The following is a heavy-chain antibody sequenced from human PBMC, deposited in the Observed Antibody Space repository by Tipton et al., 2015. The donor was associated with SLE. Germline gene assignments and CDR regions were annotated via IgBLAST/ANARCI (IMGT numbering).Heavy chain of an antibody. CDR2: TYYNGST. V-gene: IGHV4-39*01. Sequence: TLSLTCIVSGDSISSSSYYWGWIRQPPGKGLEWIGSTYYNGSTYYNPSLKSRVSIFVDTSKNQFSLKLSSVTAADTAVYYCAKHDSVEVTFFDYWGQGTRVTVSS. CDR1: GDSISSSSYY. J-gene: IGHJ4*02. D-gene: IGHD2-2*01. CDR3: AKHDSVEVTFFDY.